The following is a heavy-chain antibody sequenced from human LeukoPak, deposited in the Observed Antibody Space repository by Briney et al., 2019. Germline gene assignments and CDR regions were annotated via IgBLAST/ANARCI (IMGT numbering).Heavy chain of an antibody. CDR2: ISASGGST. Sequence: GGSLRLCCAASGFTFSTHAVSWGRQAPGKGLEWVSDISASGGSTYYADSVKGRFTVSRDNSKNTLYLQMSSLRADDTAVYYCAKGPRQQLVTRFDNWGQGTLVTVSS. J-gene: IGHJ4*02. CDR1: GFTFSTHA. CDR3: AKGPRQQLVTRFDN. D-gene: IGHD6-13*01. V-gene: IGHV3-23*01.